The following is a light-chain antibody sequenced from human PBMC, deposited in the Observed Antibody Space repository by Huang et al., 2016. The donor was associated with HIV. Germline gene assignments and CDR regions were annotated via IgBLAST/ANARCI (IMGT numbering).Light chain of an antibody. CDR2: GAS. CDR3: QQYTTWPPIT. J-gene: IGKJ5*01. V-gene: IGKV3-15*01. Sequence: EIVMTQSPATLSLSPGERATLSCRASQGISSDLAWYQQEPGQAPRLLIYGASTRATGIPTRFSGSGSGTECTLTISSLQSEDFALYYCQQYTTWPPITFGQGTRLEIK. CDR1: QGISSD.